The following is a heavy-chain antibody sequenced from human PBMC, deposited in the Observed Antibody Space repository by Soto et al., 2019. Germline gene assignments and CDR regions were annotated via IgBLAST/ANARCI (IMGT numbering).Heavy chain of an antibody. CDR3: ARQITPTYYDFWSGYYLDY. CDR2: IYYSGST. J-gene: IGHJ4*02. V-gene: IGHV4-39*01. D-gene: IGHD3-3*01. Sequence: SETLSLTCTVSGGSISSSSYYWGWIRQPPGKGLEWIGSIYYSGSTYYNPSLKSRVTISVDTSKNQFSLKLSSVTAADTAVYYCARQITPTYYDFWSGYYLDYWGQGTLVTVSS. CDR1: GGSISSSSYY.